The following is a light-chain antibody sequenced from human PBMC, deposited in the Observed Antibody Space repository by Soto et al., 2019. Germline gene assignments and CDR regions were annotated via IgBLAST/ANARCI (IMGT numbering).Light chain of an antibody. V-gene: IGKV4-1*01. Sequence: DIVMTQSPDSLAVSLGERATINCKSSQSVLYSSNNKNYLAWYQQKPGQPPKLLIYWASTRESGVPDRSSGSGSGTDFTLTISSLQAEDVAVYYCQQYYSTRTFGQGTKVEI. J-gene: IGKJ1*01. CDR2: WAS. CDR3: QQYYSTRT. CDR1: QSVLYSSNNKNY.